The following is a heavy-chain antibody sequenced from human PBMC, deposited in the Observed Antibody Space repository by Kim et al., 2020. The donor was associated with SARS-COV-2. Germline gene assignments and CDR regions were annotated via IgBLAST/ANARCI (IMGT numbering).Heavy chain of an antibody. D-gene: IGHD2-15*01. CDR1: GGSFSGYY. J-gene: IGHJ6*02. V-gene: IGHV4-34*01. CDR2: INHSGSI. CDR3: ARIRVDDGGNRQSYLGMDG. Sequence: SETLSLTCAVYGGSFSGYYWSWIRQSPGKGLEWLGEINHSGSINYNPSFKSRVSISVDRSKQQFSLNLTSVTAADTAVYYCARIRVDDGGNRQSYLGMDGWGQGPTVSVSS.